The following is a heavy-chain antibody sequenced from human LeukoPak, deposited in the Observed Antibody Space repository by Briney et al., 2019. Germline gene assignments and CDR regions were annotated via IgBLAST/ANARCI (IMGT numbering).Heavy chain of an antibody. CDR2: IYTGDNT. Sequence: PSETLALTCTVSGASISSHYWSWIRQPAGKGLEWIGRIYTGDNTNYNPSLKSRITMSVDKSKNQFFLKLSSVTAADTAVHYCARHSSSWYDDYWGQGTLVTVSS. CDR1: GASISSHY. V-gene: IGHV4-4*07. D-gene: IGHD6-13*01. J-gene: IGHJ4*02. CDR3: ARHSSSWYDDY.